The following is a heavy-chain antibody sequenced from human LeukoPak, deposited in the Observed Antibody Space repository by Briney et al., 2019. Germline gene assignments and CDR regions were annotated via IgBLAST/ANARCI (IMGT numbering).Heavy chain of an antibody. CDR3: ASDRGGWSF. Sequence: GGSLRLSCAASGFTFSSYAVSWVRQAPGKGLVWVSRITGDGSSTSYADSVKGRFTISRDNAKNTLYLQMNSLRAEDTAVYYCASDRGGWSFWGQGTMVTVSS. V-gene: IGHV3-74*01. D-gene: IGHD1-26*01. J-gene: IGHJ3*01. CDR1: GFTFSSYA. CDR2: ITGDGSST.